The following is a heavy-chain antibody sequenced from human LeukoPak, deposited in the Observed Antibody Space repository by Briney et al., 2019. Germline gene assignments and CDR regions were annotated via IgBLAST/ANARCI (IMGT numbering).Heavy chain of an antibody. Sequence: GESLKISCKGSGYRFTSYWIGWVRPMPGKGLEWMGIIYPDDSDTRYSPSFQGQVTVSADKSISTAYLQWSSLKASDTAMYYCARPHMVRGVVDAFDIWGQGTMVTVSS. CDR2: IYPDDSDT. V-gene: IGHV5-51*01. J-gene: IGHJ3*02. CDR1: GYRFTSYW. CDR3: ARPHMVRGVVDAFDI. D-gene: IGHD3-10*01.